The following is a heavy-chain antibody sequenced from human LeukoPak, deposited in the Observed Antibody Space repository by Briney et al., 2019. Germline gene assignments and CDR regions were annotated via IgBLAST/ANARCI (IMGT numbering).Heavy chain of an antibody. CDR2: INPSGGST. Sequence: ASVKVSCKASGYTFTSYYMHWVRQAPGQGLEWMGIINPSGGSTSYAQKFQGRVTMTRDTSTSTVYMELSSPRSEDTAVYYCARDAQASYYDILTGVYGMDVWGKGTTVTVSS. CDR3: ARDAQASYYDILTGVYGMDV. D-gene: IGHD3-9*01. V-gene: IGHV1-46*01. J-gene: IGHJ6*04. CDR1: GYTFTSYY.